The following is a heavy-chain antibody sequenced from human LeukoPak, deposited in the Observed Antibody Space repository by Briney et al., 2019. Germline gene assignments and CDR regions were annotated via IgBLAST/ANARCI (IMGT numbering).Heavy chain of an antibody. V-gene: IGHV4-59*01. D-gene: IGHD1-26*01. Sequence: PSETLSLTCTVSGGSISSYYWSWIRQPPGKGLEWIGYIYYSGCTNYNPSLKSRVTISVDTSKNQFSLKLSSVTAADTAVYYCARGDGSYYYYYGMDVWGQGTTVTVSS. CDR3: ARGDGSYYYYYGMDV. CDR1: GGSISSYY. CDR2: IYYSGCT. J-gene: IGHJ6*02.